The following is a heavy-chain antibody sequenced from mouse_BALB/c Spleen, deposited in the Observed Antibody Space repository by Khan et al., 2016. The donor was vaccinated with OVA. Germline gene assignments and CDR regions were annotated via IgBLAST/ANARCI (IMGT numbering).Heavy chain of an antibody. D-gene: IGHD1-1*01. J-gene: IGHJ1*01. Sequence: EVQLQESGPGLVKPSQTVSLTCTVTGISITSGNYRWSWIRQFPGNKLEWIGNIYYSGTVTYNPSLTSRTTITRDTSKNQFFLEMNSLTAEVTATYYCARDYGSLYWFFDVWGAGTTVTVSS. CDR3: ARDYGSLYWFFDV. CDR2: IYYSGTV. CDR1: GISITSGNYR. V-gene: IGHV3-5*02.